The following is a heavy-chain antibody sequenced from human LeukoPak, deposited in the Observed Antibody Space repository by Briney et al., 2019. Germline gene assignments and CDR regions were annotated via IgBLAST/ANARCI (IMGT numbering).Heavy chain of an antibody. J-gene: IGHJ5*02. Sequence: GGSLRLSCAASGFTFSSYAMHWVRQAPGKGLEWVAVISYDGSNKYYADSVKGRFTISRDNSKNTLYLQMNSLRAEDTAVYFCASGKYRYGDNWFAHWGQGTLVTVSS. V-gene: IGHV3-30*04. CDR3: ASGKYRYGDNWFAH. D-gene: IGHD5-18*01. CDR2: ISYDGSNK. CDR1: GFTFSSYA.